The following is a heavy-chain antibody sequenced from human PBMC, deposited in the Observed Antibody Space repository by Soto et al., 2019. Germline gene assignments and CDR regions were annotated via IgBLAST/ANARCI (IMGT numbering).Heavy chain of an antibody. J-gene: IGHJ1*01. Sequence: QVQLVQSGAEVKKPGSSVKVSCKASGGTFSSYAISWVQQAPGQGLEWMGGIIPIFGTANYAQKFQGRVTITADESTSTAYMELSSLRSEDTAVYYCARDTNDFWSGYYSGLEYFQHWGQGTLVTVSS. D-gene: IGHD3-3*01. V-gene: IGHV1-69*01. CDR1: GGTFSSYA. CDR3: ARDTNDFWSGYYSGLEYFQH. CDR2: IIPIFGTA.